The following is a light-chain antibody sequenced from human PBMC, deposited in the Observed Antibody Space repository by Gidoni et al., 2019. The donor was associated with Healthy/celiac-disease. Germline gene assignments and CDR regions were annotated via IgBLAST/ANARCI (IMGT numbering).Light chain of an antibody. CDR2: RNN. J-gene: IGLJ1*01. Sequence: QSVLTQPPSASGTPGQRVTIPCSGSSSNIGSNYVYWYQQLPGTAPKLLIYRNNQRPSGVPDRFSGSKSGTSASLAISRLRSEDEADYYCAAWDDSLSGHYVFGTGTKVTVL. CDR3: AAWDDSLSGHYV. CDR1: SSNIGSNY. V-gene: IGLV1-47*01.